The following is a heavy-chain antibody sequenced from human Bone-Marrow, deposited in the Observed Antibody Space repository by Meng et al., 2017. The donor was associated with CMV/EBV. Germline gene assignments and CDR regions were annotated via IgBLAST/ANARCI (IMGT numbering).Heavy chain of an antibody. Sequence: GESLKISCAASGFTFSSYGMHWVRQAPGKGLEWVAVISYDGSNKYYADSVKGRFTISRDNSKNTLYLQMNSLKTEDTAVYYCARSRSRTNPLFDYWGQGTLVTVSS. J-gene: IGHJ4*02. CDR3: ARSRSRTNPLFDY. CDR2: ISYDGSNK. D-gene: IGHD1-14*01. CDR1: GFTFSSYG. V-gene: IGHV3-30*12.